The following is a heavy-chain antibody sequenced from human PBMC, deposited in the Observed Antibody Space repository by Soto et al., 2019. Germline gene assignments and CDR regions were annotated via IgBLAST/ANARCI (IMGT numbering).Heavy chain of an antibody. V-gene: IGHV3-23*01. CDR3: ARLPGSTAPRPDY. Sequence: PGGSLGLACVACGVSFSYNAMAWVRQAPGRGLQWVATILGNGEDTYYADSVKGRFTISRDSSKNTLYLQMNSLRAEDTAVYFCARLPGSTAPRPDYWGRGTLVTVSS. J-gene: IGHJ4*02. D-gene: IGHD6-6*01. CDR1: GVSFSYNA. CDR2: ILGNGEDT.